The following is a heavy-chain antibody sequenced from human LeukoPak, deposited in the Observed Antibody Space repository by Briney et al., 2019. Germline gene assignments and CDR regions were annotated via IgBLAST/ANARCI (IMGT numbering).Heavy chain of an antibody. V-gene: IGHV1-18*01. Sequence: ASVKVSCKASGYTFTKYDIHWVRQAPGQRLEWMGWISPYIGNTYYSQKLQGRDTMTTDTSTTTAYMELRSLRSDDTGVYYCARFTPRLSREKFDYWGQGTLVTVSS. CDR2: ISPYIGNT. CDR1: GYTFTKYD. D-gene: IGHD3-3*02. J-gene: IGHJ4*02. CDR3: ARFTPRLSREKFDY.